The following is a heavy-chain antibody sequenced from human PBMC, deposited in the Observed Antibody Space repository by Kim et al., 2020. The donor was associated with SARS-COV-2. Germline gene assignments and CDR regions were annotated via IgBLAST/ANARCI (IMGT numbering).Heavy chain of an antibody. J-gene: IGHJ4*02. V-gene: IGHV1-2*02. D-gene: IGHD6-19*01. Sequence: ASVKVSCKASGYTFTGYYMHWVRQAPGQGLEWMGWINPNSGGTNYAQKFQGRVTMTRDTSISTAYMELSRLRSDDTAVYYCARDPSDSSGWYGGPVQWDCHWGQGTLVTVSS. CDR1: GYTFTGYY. CDR2: INPNSGGT. CDR3: ARDPSDSSGWYGGPVQWDCH.